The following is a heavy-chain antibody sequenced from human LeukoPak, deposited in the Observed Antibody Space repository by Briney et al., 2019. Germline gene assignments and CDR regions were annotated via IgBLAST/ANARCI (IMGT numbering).Heavy chain of an antibody. CDR3: ALFGELTYGFDY. CDR2: INPNSGGT. J-gene: IGHJ4*02. V-gene: IGHV1-2*02. D-gene: IGHD3-10*02. Sequence: ASVKVSCKASGYTFTGYYMHWVRQAPGQGLEWMGWINPNSGGTNYAQKFQGRVTITRDTSISTAYMELSSLRSEDTAVYYCALFGELTYGFDYWGQGTLVTVSS. CDR1: GYTFTGYY.